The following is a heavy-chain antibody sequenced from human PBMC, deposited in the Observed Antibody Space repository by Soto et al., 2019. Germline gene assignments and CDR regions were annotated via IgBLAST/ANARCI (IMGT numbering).Heavy chain of an antibody. Sequence: SVKVSCKASGGTFSSYAISWVRQAPGQGLEWMGGIIPIFGTANYAQKFQGRVTITADESTSTAYMELSSLRSEDTAVYYCARERGPYSGYDKPFDDWGQGTLVPVSS. D-gene: IGHD5-12*01. CDR2: IIPIFGTA. CDR3: ARERGPYSGYDKPFDD. CDR1: GGTFSSYA. J-gene: IGHJ4*02. V-gene: IGHV1-69*13.